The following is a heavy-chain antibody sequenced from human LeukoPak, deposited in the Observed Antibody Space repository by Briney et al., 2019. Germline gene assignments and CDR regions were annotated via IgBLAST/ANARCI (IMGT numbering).Heavy chain of an antibody. CDR2: IYHSGST. Sequence: MSSETLSLTCAVSGGSISSSNWWSWVRQPPGKGLEWIGEIYHSGSTNYNPSLKSRVTISVDKSKNQFSLKLSSVTAADTAVYYCARLPGTYYDILTGYLTPRLGAFDIWGQGTMVTVSS. CDR3: ARLPGTYYDILTGYLTPRLGAFDI. CDR1: GGSISSSNW. V-gene: IGHV4-4*02. J-gene: IGHJ3*02. D-gene: IGHD3-9*01.